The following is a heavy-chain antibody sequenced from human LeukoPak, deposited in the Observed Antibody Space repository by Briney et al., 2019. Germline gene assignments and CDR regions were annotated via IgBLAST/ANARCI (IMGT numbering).Heavy chain of an antibody. J-gene: IGHJ4*02. D-gene: IGHD3-3*01. CDR1: GFTFSTYA. Sequence: GGSLRLSCAASGFTFSTYAMSWVRQAPGKGLEWVSYISSSGSTIYYADSVKGRFSISRDNAKNSLYLQMNSLRAEDTAVYYCARGGVRNYFDYWGQGTLVTVSS. V-gene: IGHV3-48*03. CDR3: ARGGVRNYFDY. CDR2: ISSSGSTI.